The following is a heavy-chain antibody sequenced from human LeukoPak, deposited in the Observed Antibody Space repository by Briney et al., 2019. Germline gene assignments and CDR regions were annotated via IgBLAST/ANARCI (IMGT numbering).Heavy chain of an antibody. CDR3: AKLPYYDFWSGPDY. V-gene: IGHV4-61*02. CDR1: GGPISSGNYY. Sequence: SQTLSLTCTVSGGPISSGNYYWSWIRQPAGKGLEWIGRIYTSGSTNYNPSLKSRVTISMDTSKNQFSLKLNSMTAADTAVYYCAKLPYYDFWSGPDYWGQGTLVTVSS. J-gene: IGHJ4*02. CDR2: IYTSGST. D-gene: IGHD3-3*01.